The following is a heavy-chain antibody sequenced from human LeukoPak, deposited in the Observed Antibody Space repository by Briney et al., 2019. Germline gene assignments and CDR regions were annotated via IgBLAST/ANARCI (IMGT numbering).Heavy chain of an antibody. CDR3: AREKGDSSGYYYAY. D-gene: IGHD3-22*01. V-gene: IGHV3-21*01. J-gene: IGHJ4*02. CDR2: ISRTSESI. CDR1: GFTFNTYS. Sequence: GGSLRLSCAASGFTFNTYSMSWVRQAPGKGLEWVSIISRTSESIFYADSVKGRFTISRDNAKNSLYLQMNSLRAEDTAVYYCAREKGDSSGYYYAYWGQGTLVTVSS.